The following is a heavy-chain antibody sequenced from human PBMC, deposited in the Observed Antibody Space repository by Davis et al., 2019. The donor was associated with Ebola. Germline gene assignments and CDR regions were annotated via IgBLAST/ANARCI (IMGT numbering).Heavy chain of an antibody. J-gene: IGHJ4*02. V-gene: IGHV4-61*01. D-gene: IGHD3-22*01. CDR1: GGSVSSGSYY. Sequence: MPSETLSLTCTVSGGSVSSGSYYWSWIRQPPGKGLEWIGYIYYSGSTNYNPSLKSRVTISVDTSKNQFSLKLSSVTGADTAVYYCARVHLIYYDSSGYYWDYWGQGTLVTVSS. CDR3: ARVHLIYYDSSGYYWDY. CDR2: IYYSGST.